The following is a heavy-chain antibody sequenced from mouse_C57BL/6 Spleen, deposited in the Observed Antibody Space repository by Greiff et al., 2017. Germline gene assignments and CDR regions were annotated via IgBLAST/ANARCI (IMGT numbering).Heavy chain of an antibody. CDR3: ARDYYGD. J-gene: IGHJ3*01. CDR2: ISNGGGST. Sequence: EVQGVESGGGLVQPGGSLKLSCAASGFTFSDYYMYWVRQTPEKRLEWVAYISNGGGSTYYPDTVKGRFTISRDNAKNTLYLQMSRLKSEDTAMYYCARDYYGDWGQGTLVTVSA. D-gene: IGHD1-1*01. V-gene: IGHV5-12*01. CDR1: GFTFSDYY.